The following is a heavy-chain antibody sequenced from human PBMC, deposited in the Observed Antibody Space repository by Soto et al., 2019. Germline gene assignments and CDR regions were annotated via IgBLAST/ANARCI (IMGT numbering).Heavy chain of an antibody. CDR1: GFTFSSYE. CDR2: ISSSGSTI. J-gene: IGHJ6*02. D-gene: IGHD2-15*01. V-gene: IGHV3-48*03. CDR3: ATYSDKGDYYGMDV. Sequence: VGSLRLSCAASGFTFSSYEMNWVRQAPGKGLEWVSYISSSGSTIYYADSVKGRFTISRDNAKNSLYLQMNSLRAEDTAVYYCATYSDKGDYYGMDVWGQGTTVTVSS.